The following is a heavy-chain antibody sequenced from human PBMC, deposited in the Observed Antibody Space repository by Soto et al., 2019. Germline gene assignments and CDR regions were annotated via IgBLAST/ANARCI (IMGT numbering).Heavy chain of an antibody. CDR2: IIPIFGTA. J-gene: IGHJ4*02. Sequence: SVKVSCKASGGTFSSYAISWVRQAPGQGLEWMGGIIPIFGTANYAQKFQGRVTITADESTSTAYMELSSLRSEDTAVYYCARGEERLQSRLYDSSGYRDYWGQGTLVTVSS. D-gene: IGHD3-22*01. CDR3: ARGEERLQSRLYDSSGYRDY. CDR1: GGTFSSYA. V-gene: IGHV1-69*13.